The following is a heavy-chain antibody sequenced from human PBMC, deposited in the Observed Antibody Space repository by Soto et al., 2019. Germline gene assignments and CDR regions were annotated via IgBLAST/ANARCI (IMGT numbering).Heavy chain of an antibody. J-gene: IGHJ4*02. CDR1: GFTFSDYA. V-gene: IGHV3-30-3*01. CDR2: ISYDGSNK. D-gene: IGHD3-10*01. CDR3: ARVERITMVRGVIPDY. Sequence: GGSLRLSCAASGFTFSDYAMHWVRQAPGKGLEWVALISYDGSNKYYAGSVKGRFTISRDNSKNTLYLQMNSLRAEDTAVYYCARVERITMVRGVIPDYWGQGTLVTVSS.